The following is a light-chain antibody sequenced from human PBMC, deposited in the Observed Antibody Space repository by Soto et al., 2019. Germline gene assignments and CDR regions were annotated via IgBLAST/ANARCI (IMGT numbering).Light chain of an antibody. Sequence: DIQLTQSPSFLSASVGDRVTITCRASQGISNHLAWFQQKPGRAPKLLIYEASTLHNGVPSRFTGSGSGRKFTLTISGLQFGDFATYFCQQLSHYPYTFGQGTKLEI. CDR1: QGISNH. CDR2: EAS. V-gene: IGKV1-9*01. CDR3: QQLSHYPYT. J-gene: IGKJ2*01.